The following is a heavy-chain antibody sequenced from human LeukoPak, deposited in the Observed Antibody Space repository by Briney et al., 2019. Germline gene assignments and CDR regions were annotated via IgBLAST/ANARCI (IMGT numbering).Heavy chain of an antibody. CDR1: GFTFSSYS. CDR2: ISSSSSYI. D-gene: IGHD6-19*01. CDR3: ARAQIAVAGLDY. J-gene: IGHJ4*02. V-gene: IGHV3-21*01. Sequence: GGSLRLSCAASGFTFSSYSMNWVRQAPGKGLEWVSSISSSSSYIYYADSVKGRFTISRDNAKSSLYLQMNSLRAEDTAVYYSARAQIAVAGLDYWGQGTLVTVSS.